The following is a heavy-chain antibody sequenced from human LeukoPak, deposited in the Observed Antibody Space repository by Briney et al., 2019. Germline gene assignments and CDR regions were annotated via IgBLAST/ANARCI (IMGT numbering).Heavy chain of an antibody. J-gene: IGHJ5*02. D-gene: IGHD1-1*01. CDR1: GFTFSGSA. CDR3: TRYNVGFEP. CDR2: IRSKTNSYAT. Sequence: PGGSLRLSCAASGFTFSGSAMHWVRQASGKGLEWVGRIRSKTNSYATSYAASVKGRFALSRDDSKNTAYLQMNSLKTEDTAVYYCTRYNVGFEPWGQGTLVTVSS. V-gene: IGHV3-73*01.